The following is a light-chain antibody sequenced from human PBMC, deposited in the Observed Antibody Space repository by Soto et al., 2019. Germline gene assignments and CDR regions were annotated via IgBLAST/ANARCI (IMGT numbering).Light chain of an antibody. CDR1: SSDLGSYNL. J-gene: IGLJ2*01. V-gene: IGLV2-23*01. CDR2: EGG. CDR3: CSFALRSTLI. Sequence: QSVLTQPASVSGSPGQSITISCTGASSDLGSYNLVSWYQQYPGKAPKLMIYEGGKRPSGVSNRFSGSKSGNTASLTISGLQAEDEADYYCCSFALRSTLIFGGGTKLTVL.